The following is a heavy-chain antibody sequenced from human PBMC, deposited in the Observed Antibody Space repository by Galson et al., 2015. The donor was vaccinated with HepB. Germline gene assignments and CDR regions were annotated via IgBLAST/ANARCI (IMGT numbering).Heavy chain of an antibody. CDR2: IVVGSGNT. CDR3: AADHGRPGYYYYYGMDV. D-gene: IGHD6-6*01. J-gene: IGHJ6*02. CDR1: GYTLTELS. V-gene: IGHV1-58*02. Sequence: SVKVSCKVSGYTLTELSMQWVRQARGQRLEWIGWIVVGSGNTNYAQKFQERVTITRDMSTSTAYMELSSLRSEDTAVYYCAADHGRPGYYYYYGMDVWGQGTTVTVSS.